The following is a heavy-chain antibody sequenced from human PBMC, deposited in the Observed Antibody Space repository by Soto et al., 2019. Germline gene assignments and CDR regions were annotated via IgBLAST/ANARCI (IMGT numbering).Heavy chain of an antibody. J-gene: IGHJ5*02. V-gene: IGHV3-11*01. CDR3: ARGKGVSSSGYYYQLEVLDNWFDP. CDR2: ISSSGSTI. D-gene: IGHD3-22*01. CDR1: GFTFSDYY. Sequence: GGSLRLSCAASGFTFSDYYMSWIRQAPGKXLEWVSYISSSGSTIYYADSVKGRFTISRDNAKNSLYLQMNSLRAEDTAVYYCARGKGVSSSGYYYQLEVLDNWFDPWGQGTLVTVSS.